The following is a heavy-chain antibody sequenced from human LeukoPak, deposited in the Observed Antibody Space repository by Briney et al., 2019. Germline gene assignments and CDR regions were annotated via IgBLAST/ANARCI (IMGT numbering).Heavy chain of an antibody. CDR3: ARVFDSGSQAYFYYMDV. V-gene: IGHV4-59*01. Sequence: TSGTLSLTCTVSGGSISSYYWSWIRQPPGKGLEWIGYIYSSGSTNYNPSLKSRVTMSVDTSKNQFSLKVSSVTAADTAVYYCARVFDSGSQAYFYYMDVWGKGTTVTISS. D-gene: IGHD3-10*01. CDR1: GGSISSYY. CDR2: IYSSGST. J-gene: IGHJ6*03.